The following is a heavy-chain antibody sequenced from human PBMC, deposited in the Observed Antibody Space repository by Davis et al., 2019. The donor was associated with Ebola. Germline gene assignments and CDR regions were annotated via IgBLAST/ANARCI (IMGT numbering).Heavy chain of an antibody. CDR1: GGSISSGGYY. CDR3: ARGRIFGVVPCVY. D-gene: IGHD3-3*01. J-gene: IGHJ4*02. CDR2: IYYSGST. V-gene: IGHV4-31*03. Sequence: PSETLSLTCTVSGGSISSGGYYWSWIRQHPGKGLEWIGYIYYSGSTYYNPSLKSRVTISVDTSKNQFSLKLSSVTAADTAVYYCARGRIFGVVPCVYWGQGTLVTVSS.